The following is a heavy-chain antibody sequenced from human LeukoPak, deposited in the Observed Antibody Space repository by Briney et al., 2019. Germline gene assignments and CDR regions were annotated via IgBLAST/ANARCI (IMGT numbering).Heavy chain of an antibody. V-gene: IGHV3-30*18. D-gene: IGHD6-13*01. CDR1: GFTFSSHG. CDR3: AKDQQQLAYLFGY. J-gene: IGHJ4*02. CDR2: ISYDENNK. Sequence: PGGSLRLSCAASGFTFSSHGMHWVRQAPGKGLEWVAVISYDENNKYYADSVKGRFTISRDTSKNTLYLQMNSLRAEDTAMYYCAKDQQQLAYLFGYWGQGTLVTVSS.